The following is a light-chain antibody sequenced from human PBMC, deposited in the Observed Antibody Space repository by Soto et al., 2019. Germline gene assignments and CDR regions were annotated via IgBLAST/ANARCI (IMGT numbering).Light chain of an antibody. J-gene: IGKJ2*01. CDR3: QQYNNWPMYT. V-gene: IGKV3-15*01. CDR2: GAS. CDR1: QSVSSN. Sequence: EIVMTQSPATLSVSPGERATLSCRASQSVSSNLAWYQQKPGQAPRLLIYGASTRATGIPARFSGSGSGPEFTLTISSLKSEDFAVYYCQQYNNWPMYTFGAGTKLEIK.